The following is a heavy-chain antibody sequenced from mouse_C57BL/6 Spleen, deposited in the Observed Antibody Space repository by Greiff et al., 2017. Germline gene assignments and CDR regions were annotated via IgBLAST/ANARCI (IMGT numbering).Heavy chain of an antibody. CDR1: GYTFTSYW. V-gene: IGHV1-69*01. D-gene: IGHD1-1*01. CDR2: IDPSDSYT. Sequence: QVQLQQPGAELVMPGASVKLSCKASGYTFTSYWMHWVKQRPGQGLEWIREIDPSDSYTNYNQKLKGKSTLTVDKSSSTAYLKLSSLTSEDSAVYYCARGYYGSSGGYWGQGTTLTVSS. J-gene: IGHJ2*01. CDR3: ARGYYGSSGGY.